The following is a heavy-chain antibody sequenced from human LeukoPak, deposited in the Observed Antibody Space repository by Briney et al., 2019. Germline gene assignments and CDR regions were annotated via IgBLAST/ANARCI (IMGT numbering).Heavy chain of an antibody. CDR1: GFTFSSYS. D-gene: IGHD2-2*01. V-gene: IGHV3-21*04. CDR2: ISSSSSYI. Sequence: PGGSLRLSCAASGFTFSSYSMNWVRQAPGKGLEWVSSISSSSSYIYYADSVKGRFTISRDNAKNSLYLQMNSLRAEDTSVYYCAREVGRELPAAINYYYMDVWGKGTTVTVSS. CDR3: AREVGRELPAAINYYYMDV. J-gene: IGHJ6*03.